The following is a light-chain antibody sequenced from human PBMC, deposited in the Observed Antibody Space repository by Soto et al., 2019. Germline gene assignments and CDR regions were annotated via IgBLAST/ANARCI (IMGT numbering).Light chain of an antibody. Sequence: QSALTQPASVSGSPGQSITISYVGTSGDIGDYNYVSWYQQHPGKVPKVIIYDVSNRPSGVSYRFSGTKSGNTASLTVSGLQAEDEADYYCCSYTRSDTLIFGTGTKLTVL. CDR2: DVS. J-gene: IGLJ1*01. CDR3: CSYTRSDTLI. CDR1: SGDIGDYNY. V-gene: IGLV2-14*01.